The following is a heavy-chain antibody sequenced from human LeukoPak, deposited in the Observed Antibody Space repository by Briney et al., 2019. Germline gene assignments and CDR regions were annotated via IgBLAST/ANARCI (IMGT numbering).Heavy chain of an antibody. CDR2: IYSGGST. V-gene: IGHV3-53*01. D-gene: IGHD5-18*01. CDR3: AREDVDTAMVKGFDP. J-gene: IGHJ5*02. Sequence: PGGSLRLSCAASGFTVSSNYMSWVRQAPGKGLEWVSVIYSGGSTYYADSVKGRFTNSRDNSKNTLYLQMNSLRAEDTAVYYCAREDVDTAMVKGFDPWGQGTLVTVSS. CDR1: GFTVSSNY.